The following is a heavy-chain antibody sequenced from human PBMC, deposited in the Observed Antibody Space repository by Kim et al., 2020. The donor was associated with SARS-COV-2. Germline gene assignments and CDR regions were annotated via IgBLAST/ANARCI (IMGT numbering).Heavy chain of an antibody. CDR2: INPNSGGT. V-gene: IGHV1-2*02. CDR1: GYTFTGYY. D-gene: IGHD6-6*01. Sequence: ASVKVSCKASGYTFTGYYMHWVRQAPGQGLEWMGWINPNSGGTNYAQKFQGRVTMTRDTSISTAYMELSRLRSDDTAVYYCARDIAARRCCRGFDYWGQGTLVTVSS. CDR3: ARDIAARRCCRGFDY. J-gene: IGHJ4*02.